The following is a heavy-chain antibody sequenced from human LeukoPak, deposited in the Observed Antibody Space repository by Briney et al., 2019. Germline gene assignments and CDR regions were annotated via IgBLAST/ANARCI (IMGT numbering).Heavy chain of an antibody. D-gene: IGHD3-9*01. CDR3: ARLTGYSSESWFDP. J-gene: IGHJ5*02. CDR2: IYYSGST. Sequence: PSETLSLTCTVSGGSISSYYWSWIRQPPGKGLEWIGYIYYSGSTNYNPSLKSRVTISVDTSKNQFSLKLRSVTAADTAVYYCARLTGYSSESWFDPWGQGTLVTVSP. V-gene: IGHV4-59*01. CDR1: GGSISSYY.